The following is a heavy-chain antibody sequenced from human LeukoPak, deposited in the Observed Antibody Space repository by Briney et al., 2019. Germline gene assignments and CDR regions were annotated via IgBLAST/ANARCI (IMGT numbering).Heavy chain of an antibody. CDR3: ARDRPSMVRGVIITSRVMDV. CDR2: IYDSGST. V-gene: IGHV4-59*01. D-gene: IGHD3-10*01. J-gene: IGHJ6*02. Sequence: PSETQSLTCTVSGGSISSFHWSWIRQPPGKGLEHIGNIYDSGSTYYNPSLKSRVTISVDTSKNQFSLKLSSVTAADTAVYYCARDRPSMVRGVIITSRVMDVWGQGTTVTVSS. CDR1: GGSISSFH.